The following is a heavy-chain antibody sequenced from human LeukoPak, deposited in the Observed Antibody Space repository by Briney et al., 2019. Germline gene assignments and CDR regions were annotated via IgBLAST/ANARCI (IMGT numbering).Heavy chain of an antibody. V-gene: IGHV4-4*07. CDR2: IYTSGST. CDR3: AREGPQWPVRKNAFDI. CDR1: GGSISSYY. J-gene: IGHJ3*02. D-gene: IGHD6-19*01. Sequence: SETLSLTCTVSGGSISSYYWSWIRQPAGKGLEWIGRIYTSGSTNYNPSLKSRVTMSVDTSKNQFSLKLSSVTAADTAVYYCAREGPQWPVRKNAFDIWGQGTMVTVSS.